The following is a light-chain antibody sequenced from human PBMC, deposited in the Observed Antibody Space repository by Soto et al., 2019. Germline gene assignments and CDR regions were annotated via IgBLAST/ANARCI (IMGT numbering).Light chain of an antibody. J-gene: IGKJ1*01. Sequence: EIVLTQSPGTLSLSPGERATLSCRASQSDSSNYLAWYQQKPGQAPRLLIYAASSRATGIPDRFSGSGSGTYFPLTISRLEPEDFAEYYCQRYVSPLWTFGQGTKVEIK. CDR2: AAS. V-gene: IGKV3-20*01. CDR3: QRYVSPLWT. CDR1: QSDSSNY.